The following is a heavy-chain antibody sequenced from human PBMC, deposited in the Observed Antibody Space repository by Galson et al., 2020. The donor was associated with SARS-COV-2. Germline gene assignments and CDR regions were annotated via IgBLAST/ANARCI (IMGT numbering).Heavy chain of an antibody. J-gene: IGHJ5*02. CDR2: ISSSSSTI. D-gene: IGHD3-9*01. Sequence: GESLKISCAASGFTFSSYSMNWVRQAPGKGLEWVSYISSSSSTIYYADSVKGRFTISRDNAKNSLYLQMNSLRDEDTAVYYCARDYDILTGYYQSWFDPWGQGTLVTVSS. CDR1: GFTFSSYS. CDR3: ARDYDILTGYYQSWFDP. V-gene: IGHV3-48*02.